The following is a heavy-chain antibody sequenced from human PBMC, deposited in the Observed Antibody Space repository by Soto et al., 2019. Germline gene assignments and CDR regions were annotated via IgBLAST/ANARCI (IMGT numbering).Heavy chain of an antibody. Sequence: AASVKVSCKASGGTFSSYTISWVRQAPGQGLEWMGRIIPILGIANYAQKFQGRVTITADKSTSTAYMELSSLRSEDTAVYYCARVSSSWPQDYYGMDVWGQGTTVTVSS. V-gene: IGHV1-69*02. J-gene: IGHJ6*02. CDR2: IIPILGIA. CDR3: ARVSSSWPQDYYGMDV. D-gene: IGHD6-13*01. CDR1: GGTFSSYT.